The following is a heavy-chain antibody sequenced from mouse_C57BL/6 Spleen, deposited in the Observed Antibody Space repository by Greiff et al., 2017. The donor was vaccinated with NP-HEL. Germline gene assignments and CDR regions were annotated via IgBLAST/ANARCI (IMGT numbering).Heavy chain of an antibody. CDR3: ARSIYYYGSSYSWFAY. CDR2: INPGSGGT. Sequence: VQLQQSGAELVRPGTSVKVSCKASGYAFTNYLLEWVKQRPGQGLEWIGVINPGSGGTNYNEKFKGKATLTADKSSSTAYMQLSSLTSEDSAVYFCARSIYYYGSSYSWFAYWGQGTLVTVSA. J-gene: IGHJ3*01. CDR1: GYAFTNYL. D-gene: IGHD1-1*01. V-gene: IGHV1-54*01.